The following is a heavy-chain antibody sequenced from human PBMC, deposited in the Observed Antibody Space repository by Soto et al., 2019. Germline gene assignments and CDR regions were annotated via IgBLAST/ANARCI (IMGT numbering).Heavy chain of an antibody. CDR3: ARGARYSGYDQNYYGMDV. CDR1: GGTFSSYA. D-gene: IGHD5-12*01. J-gene: IGHJ6*02. V-gene: IGHV1-69*13. CDR2: IIPIFGTA. Sequence: SVKVSCKASGGTFSSYAISWVRQAPGQGLEWMGGIIPIFGTANYVQKFQGRVTITADESTSTAYMELSSLRSEDTAVYYCARGARYSGYDQNYYGMDVWGQGTTVTVSS.